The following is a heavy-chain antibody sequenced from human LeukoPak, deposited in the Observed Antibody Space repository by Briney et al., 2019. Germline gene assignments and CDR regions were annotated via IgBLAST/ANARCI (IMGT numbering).Heavy chain of an antibody. V-gene: IGHV4-59*01. CDR1: GGSFSSYY. CDR3: ARGGSGHDAFDI. Sequence: SETLSLTCTVSGGSFSSYYWSWIRQPPGKGLEWIGFISYSGNTNYNPSLKSRVTITADTSKNQFSLKLSSVTTADTAVYYCARGGSGHDAFDIWGQGTMVTASS. J-gene: IGHJ3*02. CDR2: ISYSGNT.